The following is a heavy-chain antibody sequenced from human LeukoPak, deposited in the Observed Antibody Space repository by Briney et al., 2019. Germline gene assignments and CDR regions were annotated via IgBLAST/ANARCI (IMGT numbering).Heavy chain of an antibody. CDR3: ASMGTLIAVAGHGFDY. V-gene: IGHV3-30-3*01. CDR1: GFTFSSYA. Sequence: PGRSLRLSCAASGFTFSSYAMRWVRQAPGKGLEWVAVISYDGSNKYYADSVKGRFTISRDNSKNTLYLQMNSLRAEDTAVYYCASMGTLIAVAGHGFDYWGQGTLVTVSS. J-gene: IGHJ4*02. CDR2: ISYDGSNK. D-gene: IGHD6-19*01.